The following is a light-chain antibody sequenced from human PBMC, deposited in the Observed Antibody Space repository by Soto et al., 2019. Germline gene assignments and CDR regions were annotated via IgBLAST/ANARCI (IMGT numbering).Light chain of an antibody. V-gene: IGLV2-14*03. CDR3: SSYTTRNTRQTV. CDR2: DVS. CDR1: SSDVGGYNY. J-gene: IGLJ1*01. Sequence: QSALTQPASVSGSPGQSITISCTGTSSDVGGYNYVSWYQHHPGKAPKLIIYDVSNRPSGVSIRFSGSKSDNTASLTISGLQPEDEADYHCSSYTTRNTRQTVFGTGTKVTVL.